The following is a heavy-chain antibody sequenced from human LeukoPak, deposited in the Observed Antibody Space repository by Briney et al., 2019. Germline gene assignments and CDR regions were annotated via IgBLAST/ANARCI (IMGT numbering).Heavy chain of an antibody. CDR3: ARGLEALRDSGYDPRDYYYYYGMDV. V-gene: IGHV3-23*01. J-gene: IGHJ6*02. CDR1: GFTFSSYA. CDR2: ISDRDGST. Sequence: GGSLRLSCAASGFTFSSYAMSWVRQAPGKGLEWVSSISDRDGSTYYVGAVKGRFTISRDNSKNTLYLQMNSLRAEDTAVYYCARGLEALRDSGYDPRDYYYYYGMDVWGQGTTVTVSS. D-gene: IGHD5-12*01.